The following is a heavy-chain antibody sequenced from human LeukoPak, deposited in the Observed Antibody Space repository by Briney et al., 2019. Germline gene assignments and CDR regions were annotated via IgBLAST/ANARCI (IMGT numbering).Heavy chain of an antibody. J-gene: IGHJ4*02. CDR2: IYYSGST. Sequence: PSETLSLTCTVSGGSLSSGGYYWSWIRQHPGKGLEWIGYIYYSGSTYYNPSLKSRVTISVDTSKNQFSLKLSSVTAADTAVYYCAREYYYDSSGYYSVWGQGTLVTVSS. V-gene: IGHV4-31*03. CDR1: GGSLSSGGYY. D-gene: IGHD3-22*01. CDR3: AREYYYDSSGYYSV.